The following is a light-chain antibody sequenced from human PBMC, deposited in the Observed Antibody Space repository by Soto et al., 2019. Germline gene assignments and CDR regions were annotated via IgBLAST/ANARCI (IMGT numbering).Light chain of an antibody. CDR2: GAS. V-gene: IGKV3-15*01. Sequence: EIVMTQSPGTLSVSPEERATLSCRASQSVSSNLAWYQQKPGQAPSLLIYGASTRATGIPARFSGSGSGTEFALTISSLQSEDFAVYYCQQYNNWPRTFGQGTKV. CDR1: QSVSSN. CDR3: QQYNNWPRT. J-gene: IGKJ1*01.